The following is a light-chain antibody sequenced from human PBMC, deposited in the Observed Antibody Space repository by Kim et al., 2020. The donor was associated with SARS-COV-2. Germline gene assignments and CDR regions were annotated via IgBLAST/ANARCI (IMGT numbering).Light chain of an antibody. V-gene: IGLV10-54*01. CDR3: SAWGSSLSAVV. CDR1: SNNVGNQG. Sequence: QAGLTQPPSVSKGLRQTATLTCTGNSNNVGNQGAAWLQQHQGHPPKLLSYRNNNRPSGISERLSASRSGNTASLTITGLQPEDEADYYCSAWGSSLSAVVFGGGTQLTVL. CDR2: RNN. J-gene: IGLJ2*01.